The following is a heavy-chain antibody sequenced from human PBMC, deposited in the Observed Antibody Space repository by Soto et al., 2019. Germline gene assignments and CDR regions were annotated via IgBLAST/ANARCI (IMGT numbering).Heavy chain of an antibody. Sequence: EVQLVESGGGLVQPGGSLRLSCAASGFTFTSHAVHWVRQAPGKGLEYVSSMPSNGARADYANSVKGRFTVSRDESKNTLYLQMDSLRTEDMAVYYCASERGEYTSGWYDYWGQGTLGTVSS. CDR3: ASERGEYTSGWYDY. D-gene: IGHD6-19*01. CDR1: GFTFTSHA. V-gene: IGHV3-64*01. CDR2: MPSNGARA. J-gene: IGHJ4*02.